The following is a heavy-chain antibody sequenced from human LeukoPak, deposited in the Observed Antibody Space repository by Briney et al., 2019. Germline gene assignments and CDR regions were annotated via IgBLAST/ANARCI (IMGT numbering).Heavy chain of an antibody. CDR1: GFTVTSNY. Sequence: GGSLRLSCAASGFTVTSNYMNWVRQAPGKGLEWVSIIHSGGNIYYADSVKGRFTISRDNSKNTLYLQMNSLRAEDTAVYYCARDRGYAMDVWGQGTTVTVS. CDR3: ARDRGYAMDV. CDR2: IHSGGNI. D-gene: IGHD1-1*01. J-gene: IGHJ6*02. V-gene: IGHV3-53*01.